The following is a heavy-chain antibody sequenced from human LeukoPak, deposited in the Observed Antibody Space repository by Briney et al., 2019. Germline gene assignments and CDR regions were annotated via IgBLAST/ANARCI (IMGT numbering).Heavy chain of an antibody. V-gene: IGHV3-48*04. CDR2: ISSSGSTI. J-gene: IGHJ4*02. CDR1: GFMFNDYS. CDR3: AREPTVIQP. Sequence: PGGSLRLSCVGSGFMFNDYSLNWVRQAPGKGLEWVSYISSSGSTISYADSVKGRFTISRDNAKNSLYLQLNSLRVEDTAVYYCAREPTVIQPWGQGILVTVSS. D-gene: IGHD5-18*01.